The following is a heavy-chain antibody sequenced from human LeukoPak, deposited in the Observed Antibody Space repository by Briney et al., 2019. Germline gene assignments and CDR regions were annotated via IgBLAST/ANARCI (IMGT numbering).Heavy chain of an antibody. CDR3: ARDYNFDSSPYDDALDI. J-gene: IGHJ3*02. V-gene: IGHV1-69*05. Sequence: SVKVSCKTSGDPFSSHGISWVRQAPGQGLGWMGGITPVFHTTNYAQDFQDRLTITTNESTDTVYMELSSLRSEDTAVYYCARDYNFDSSPYDDALDIWGQGTMVTVSS. CDR2: ITPVFHTT. CDR1: GDPFSSHG. D-gene: IGHD3-22*01.